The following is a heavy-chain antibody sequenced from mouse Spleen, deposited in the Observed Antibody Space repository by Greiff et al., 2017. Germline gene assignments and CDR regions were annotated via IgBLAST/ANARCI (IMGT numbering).Heavy chain of an antibody. V-gene: IGHV1-15*01. Sequence: LVESGAELVRPGASVTLSCKASGYTFTDYEMHWVKQTPVHGLEWIGAIDPETGGTAYNQKFKGKATLTADKSSSTAYMELRSLTSEDSAVYYCTRRGIYDYDEWFAYWGQGTLVTVSA. J-gene: IGHJ3*01. CDR3: TRRGIYDYDEWFAY. D-gene: IGHD2-4*01. CDR1: GYTFTDYE. CDR2: IDPETGGT.